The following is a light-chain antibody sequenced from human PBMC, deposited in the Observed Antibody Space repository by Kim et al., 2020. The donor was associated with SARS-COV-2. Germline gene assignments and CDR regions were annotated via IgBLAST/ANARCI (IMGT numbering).Light chain of an antibody. Sequence: LSPGERATLSCRASQSVSSSYLAWYQQKPGQAPRLLIYGASSRATGIPDRFNGSGSGTDFTLTISRLEPEDFAVYYCQQYGSSPNTFGQGTKLEI. CDR3: QQYGSSPNT. CDR1: QSVSSSY. CDR2: GAS. J-gene: IGKJ2*01. V-gene: IGKV3-20*01.